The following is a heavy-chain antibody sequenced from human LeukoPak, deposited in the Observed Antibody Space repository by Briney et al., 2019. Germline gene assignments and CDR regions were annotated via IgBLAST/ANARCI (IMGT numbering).Heavy chain of an antibody. CDR1: GYTFTSYY. CDR3: ARCTSAGSCYADY. Sequence: GASVKVSCKASGYTFTSYYIHWVRQAPGQGLEWMGIITPGGGSTSYAQKFQGRVTMTTDTSTNTVYMELSSLRSEDTAVYYCARCTSAGSCYADYWGQGTLVTVSS. D-gene: IGHD2-15*01. V-gene: IGHV1-46*01. J-gene: IGHJ4*02. CDR2: ITPGGGST.